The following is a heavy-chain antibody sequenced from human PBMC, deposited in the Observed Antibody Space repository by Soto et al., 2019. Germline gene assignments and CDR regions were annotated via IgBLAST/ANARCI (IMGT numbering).Heavy chain of an antibody. Sequence: EVQLVETGGGLIQPGGSLRLSCAASGFTVSNTYMTWVRQPPGKGLECVSVIYTAGGTNYADSVMGRFIISRDNSKNTLYLQMNSLRAEDAAVYYCARALPVAKGGFDHWGQGTLVTVSS. CDR3: ARALPVAKGGFDH. J-gene: IGHJ5*02. V-gene: IGHV3-53*02. CDR1: GFTVSNTY. CDR2: IYTAGGT. D-gene: IGHD2-2*01.